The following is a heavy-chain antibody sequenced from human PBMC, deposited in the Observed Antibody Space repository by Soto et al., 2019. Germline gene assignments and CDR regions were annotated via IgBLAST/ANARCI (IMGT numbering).Heavy chain of an antibody. CDR2: IYPGDSDT. J-gene: IGHJ5*02. D-gene: IGHD2-2*01. Sequence: SLKISCKGSGYSFTTYCICWVRQMPGKCLEWMGIIYPGDSDTRYSPSFQGQVTISADKSISTAYLQWSSLKASDTAMYYCARLSIVVVPAAAKETPDWFDPWGQGTLVTVSS. CDR1: GYSFTTYC. CDR3: ARLSIVVVPAAAKETPDWFDP. V-gene: IGHV5-51*01.